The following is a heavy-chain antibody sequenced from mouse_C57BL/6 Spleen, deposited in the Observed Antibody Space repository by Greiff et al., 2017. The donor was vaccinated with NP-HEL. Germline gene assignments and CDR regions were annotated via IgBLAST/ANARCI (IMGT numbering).Heavy chain of an antibody. Sequence: EVNLVESGGGLVQPGGSLKLSCAASGFTFSDYYMYWVRQTPEKRLEWVAYISNGGGSTYYPDTVKGRFTISRDNAKNTLYLQMSRLKSEDTAMYYCASYDYGAMDYWGQGTSVTVSS. D-gene: IGHD2-4*01. J-gene: IGHJ4*01. CDR2: ISNGGGST. CDR3: ASYDYGAMDY. V-gene: IGHV5-12*01. CDR1: GFTFSDYY.